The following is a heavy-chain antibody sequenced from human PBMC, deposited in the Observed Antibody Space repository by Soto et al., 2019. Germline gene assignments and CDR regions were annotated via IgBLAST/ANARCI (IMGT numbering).Heavy chain of an antibody. CDR2: IIPIFGTT. J-gene: IGHJ5*02. CDR1: GGTFSNYA. D-gene: IGHD2-15*01. Sequence: QVPLVQSGAEVKKPVSSVKVSCKASGGTFSNYAITWVRQAPGQGLEWLGRIIPIFGTTDYAQKFQGRVTITADESTTIAYMELSSLRSDDKAVYYCAKDGGREGYFGNWFDPWGQGTLVTVSS. V-gene: IGHV1-69*15. CDR3: AKDGGREGYFGNWFDP.